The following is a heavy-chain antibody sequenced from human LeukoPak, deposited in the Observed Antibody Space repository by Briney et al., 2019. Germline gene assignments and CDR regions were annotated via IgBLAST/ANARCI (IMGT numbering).Heavy chain of an antibody. CDR2: IAYDGSNK. CDR1: GFTFGRYA. Sequence: GGSLRLSCTASGFTFGRYAMHWLRQAPGKGLEWVAVIAYDGSNKYSADSLKGQGRFTISRDNSKNTLYLQMNSLRAEDTAVYYCAKGGGGRRWLQSYQYYFDYWGQGTLVTVSS. CDR3: AKGGGGRRWLQSYQYYFDY. V-gene: IGHV3-30*04. D-gene: IGHD5-24*01. J-gene: IGHJ4*02.